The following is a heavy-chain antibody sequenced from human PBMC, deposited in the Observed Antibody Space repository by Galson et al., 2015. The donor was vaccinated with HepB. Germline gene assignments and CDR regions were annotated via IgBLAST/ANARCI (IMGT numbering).Heavy chain of an antibody. Sequence: SLRLSCAASGFTFDDYAMHWVRQAPGKGLEWVSGISWNSGSIGYADSVKGRFTISRDNAKNSLYLQMNSLRAEDMALYYCAKAQFGSGSYYNETHPFDYWGQGTLVTVSS. CDR3: AKAQFGSGSYYNETHPFDY. D-gene: IGHD3-10*01. CDR1: GFTFDDYA. J-gene: IGHJ4*02. CDR2: ISWNSGSI. V-gene: IGHV3-9*03.